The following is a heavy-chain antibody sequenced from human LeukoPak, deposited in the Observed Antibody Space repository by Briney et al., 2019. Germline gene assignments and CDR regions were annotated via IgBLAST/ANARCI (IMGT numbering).Heavy chain of an antibody. Sequence: GGFLRLSCAASGFTVSSNYMSWVRQAPGKGLEWVSVIYSGGSTYYADSVKGRFTISRDNSKNTLYLQMNSLRAEDTAVYYCARESGGNSAFDIWGQGTMVTVSS. D-gene: IGHD4-23*01. J-gene: IGHJ3*02. V-gene: IGHV3-66*01. CDR2: IYSGGST. CDR3: ARESGGNSAFDI. CDR1: GFTVSSNY.